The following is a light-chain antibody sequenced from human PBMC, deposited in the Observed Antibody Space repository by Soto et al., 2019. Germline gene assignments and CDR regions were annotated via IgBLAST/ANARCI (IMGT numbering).Light chain of an antibody. CDR2: EAS. J-gene: IGKJ4*01. Sequence: EVVLTQSPVTLSLSPGERDTLSCRASQSVDSYLAWYQQKPGQAPRLLIYEASNRATGIPARFSGSGSGTDFTLTISGLEPEDFAIYYCQQRINWPSTFGGGTKVDIK. V-gene: IGKV3-11*01. CDR1: QSVDSY. CDR3: QQRINWPST.